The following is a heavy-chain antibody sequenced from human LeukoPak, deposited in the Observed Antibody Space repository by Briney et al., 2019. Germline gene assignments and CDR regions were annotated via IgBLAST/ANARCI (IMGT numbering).Heavy chain of an antibody. CDR2: IYYSGKT. V-gene: IGHV4-39*01. Sequence: SETLSLTCTVSGGSVSSSNYYWGWIRQPPGKGLEWIGTIYYSGKTYNNPSLKGRVTISVDTSKNQFSLKLYSVTAADTAVYYCARAYAGDNDSFDIWGRGTMVTVSS. J-gene: IGHJ3*02. CDR3: ARAYAGDNDSFDI. D-gene: IGHD7-27*01. CDR1: GGSVSSSNYY.